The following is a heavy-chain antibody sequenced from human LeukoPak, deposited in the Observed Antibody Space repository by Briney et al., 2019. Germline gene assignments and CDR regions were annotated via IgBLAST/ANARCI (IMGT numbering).Heavy chain of an antibody. CDR3: AKTHYGRGTYYYYGMDV. V-gene: IGHV3-30*18. Sequence: GGSLRLSCAASGFTFSSYGMHRVRQAPGKGLEWVAVISYDGSNKYYADSVKGRFTISRDNSKNTLYLQMNSLRAEDTAVYYCAKTHYGRGTYYYYGMDVWGQGTTVTVSS. CDR1: GFTFSSYG. J-gene: IGHJ6*02. CDR2: ISYDGSNK. D-gene: IGHD3-10*01.